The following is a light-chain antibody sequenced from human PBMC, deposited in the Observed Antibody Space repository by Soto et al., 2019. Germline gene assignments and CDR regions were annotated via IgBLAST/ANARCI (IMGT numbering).Light chain of an antibody. V-gene: IGKV1-12*01. J-gene: IGKJ4*01. CDR1: QGINNW. CDR2: AVS. Sequence: DIQMTQSPSSVSASVGDRVTITCRASQGINNWLAWYQQKPGKAPELLLYAVSYLQSGGPSRFSGSGSGTDFTLTISSLQPEDFATYFCKQSSAFPLTFGGGTKVEIK. CDR3: KQSSAFPLT.